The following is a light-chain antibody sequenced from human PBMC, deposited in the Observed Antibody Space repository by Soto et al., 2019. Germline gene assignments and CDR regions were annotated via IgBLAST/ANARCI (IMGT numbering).Light chain of an antibody. Sequence: QSVLTQPASLSVSPGQSITISCTGASSDVGGYNYVSWYQQHPGKAPKVMICDVTNRPSGVSSRFSGSKSGNTASLTISGLQAEDEADYYCSSYTSSSARKYVFGTGTKVTVL. V-gene: IGLV2-14*03. J-gene: IGLJ1*01. CDR2: DVT. CDR1: SSDVGGYNY. CDR3: SSYTSSSARKYV.